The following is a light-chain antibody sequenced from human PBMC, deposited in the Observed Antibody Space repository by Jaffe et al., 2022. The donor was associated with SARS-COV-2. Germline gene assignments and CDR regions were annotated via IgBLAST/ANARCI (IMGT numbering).Light chain of an antibody. Sequence: SYELTQAPSVSVSPGQTASIACSGDELGDKYTCWYQQKPGQSPVLVIYQDTKRPSGIPERFSGSNSGNTATLTISGTQAMDEADYYCQAWDSNTVVFGGGTKLTVL. V-gene: IGLV3-1*01. CDR1: ELGDKY. J-gene: IGLJ2*01. CDR3: QAWDSNTVV. CDR2: QDT.